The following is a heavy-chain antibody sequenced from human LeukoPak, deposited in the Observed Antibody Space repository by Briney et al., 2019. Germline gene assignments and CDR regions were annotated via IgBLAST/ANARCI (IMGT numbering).Heavy chain of an antibody. CDR3: ARCYYDGSGFYYYFDY. D-gene: IGHD3-22*01. CDR1: GFSVSNYY. J-gene: IGHJ4*02. V-gene: IGHV3-53*01. CDR2: IYSGGNT. Sequence: GSLRLSCAASGFSVSNYYMSWVRQAPGKGLEWVSVIYSGGNTYYTDSVKGRFTISRDNPKNTVFLQMGSLRGEDTAVYCCARCYYDGSGFYYYFDYWGQGTLVTVSS.